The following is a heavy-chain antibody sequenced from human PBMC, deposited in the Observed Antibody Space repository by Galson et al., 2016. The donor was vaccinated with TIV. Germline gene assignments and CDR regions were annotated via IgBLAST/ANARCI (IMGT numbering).Heavy chain of an antibody. D-gene: IGHD5-18*01. CDR2: INHSGSS. CDR1: GGSFSGYY. V-gene: IGHV4-34*01. J-gene: IGHJ4*02. Sequence: ETLSLTCAVYGGSFSGYYWSWIRQPPEKGLEWIGEINHSGSSNYNPSLKSRVTISMDTSKNQFSLKLTSVTAADTAVYYCARRYSYGTTSFDYWGQGTLVTVSS. CDR3: ARRYSYGTTSFDY.